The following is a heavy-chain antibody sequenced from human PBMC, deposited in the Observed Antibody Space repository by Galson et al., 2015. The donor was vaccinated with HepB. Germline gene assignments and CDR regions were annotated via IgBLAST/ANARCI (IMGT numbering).Heavy chain of an antibody. V-gene: IGHV5-51*01. CDR3: ARHGPHWGGNSEWYFDL. CDR2: IYPADSDT. J-gene: IGHJ2*01. D-gene: IGHD4-23*01. CDR1: GYRFSSNW. Sequence: SGAEVKQPGESLKISCQGSGYRFSSNWIAWVRQMPGKGLEWMGIIYPADSDTTYNPSFQGHVTISVDKSISTAYLQWNTLKASDSAMYCCARHGPHWGGNSEWYFDLWGRGTLVTVSS.